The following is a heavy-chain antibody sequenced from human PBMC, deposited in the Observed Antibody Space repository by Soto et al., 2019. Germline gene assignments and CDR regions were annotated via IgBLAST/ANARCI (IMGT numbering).Heavy chain of an antibody. CDR3: ARDPDNYYDSSGYSQYFQH. D-gene: IGHD3-22*01. Sequence: GGSLRLSCAASGFTFSSYSMDWVRQAPGKGLEWVSSISSSSSYIYYADSVKGRFTISRDNAKNSLYLQMNSLRAEDTAVYYCARDPDNYYDSSGYSQYFQHWGQGTLVTVSS. V-gene: IGHV3-21*01. J-gene: IGHJ1*01. CDR1: GFTFSSYS. CDR2: ISSSSSYI.